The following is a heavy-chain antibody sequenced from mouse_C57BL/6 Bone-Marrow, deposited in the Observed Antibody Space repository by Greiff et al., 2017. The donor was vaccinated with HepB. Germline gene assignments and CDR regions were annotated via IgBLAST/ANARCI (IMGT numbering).Heavy chain of an antibody. CDR1: GYTFTSYD. Sequence: QVQLQQSGPELVKPGASVKLTCKASGYTFTSYDINWVKQRPGQGLEWIGWIYPRDGSTKYNEKFKGKATLTVDTSSSTAYMELHSLTSEDSAVYFCARRRYYGSSYYAMDYWGQGTSVTVSS. V-gene: IGHV1-85*01. D-gene: IGHD1-1*01. CDR2: IYPRDGST. CDR3: ARRRYYGSSYYAMDY. J-gene: IGHJ4*01.